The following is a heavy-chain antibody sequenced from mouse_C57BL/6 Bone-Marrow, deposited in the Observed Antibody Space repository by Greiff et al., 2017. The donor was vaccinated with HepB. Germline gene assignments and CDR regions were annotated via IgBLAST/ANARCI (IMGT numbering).Heavy chain of an antibody. V-gene: IGHV1-15*01. D-gene: IGHD2-4*01. Sequence: QVQLKESGAELVRPGASVTLSCKASGCTFTDYEMHWVKQTPVHGLEWIGAIDPETGGTAYNQKFKGKAILTADKSSSTAYMELRSLTSEDSAVYYCTRSPYDYDPYYFDYWGQGTTLTVSS. J-gene: IGHJ2*01. CDR2: IDPETGGT. CDR3: TRSPYDYDPYYFDY. CDR1: GCTFTDYE.